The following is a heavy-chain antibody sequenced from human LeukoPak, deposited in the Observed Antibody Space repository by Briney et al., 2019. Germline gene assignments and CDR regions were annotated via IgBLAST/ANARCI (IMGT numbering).Heavy chain of an antibody. D-gene: IGHD1-26*01. Sequence: PGGSLRLSCAASGFTVSSNYMSWVRQAPGKGLEWVSVIYSGGSTYYADSVKGRFTISRDTSKNTLYLQMNSLRAEDTAVYYCARDQGGSYYSYFDLWGRGTLVTVSS. V-gene: IGHV3-53*01. CDR3: ARDQGGSYYSYFDL. CDR1: GFTVSSNY. CDR2: IYSGGST. J-gene: IGHJ2*01.